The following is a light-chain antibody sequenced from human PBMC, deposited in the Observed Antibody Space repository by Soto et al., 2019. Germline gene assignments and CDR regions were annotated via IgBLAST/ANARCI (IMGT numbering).Light chain of an antibody. CDR3: HQYNSYPT. CDR2: DAS. V-gene: IGKV1-5*01. CDR1: QSISSW. Sequence: DIQMTQSPSTLSASVGDRVTITCRASQSISSWLAWYQQKPGKAPKLLIYDASSLESGVPSRFSGSGSGTEFTLPISSLQPDDFATYYCHQYNSYPTFGQGTKVEIK. J-gene: IGKJ1*01.